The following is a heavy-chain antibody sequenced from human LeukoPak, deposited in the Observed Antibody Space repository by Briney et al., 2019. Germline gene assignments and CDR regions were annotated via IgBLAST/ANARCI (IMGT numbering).Heavy chain of an antibody. CDR3: ARRKVSGKFDP. Sequence: ASETLSLTCAVYGGSFSGYYWSWIRQPPGKGLEWIGEINRSGSTNYNPSLKSRVTISVDTSKNQFSLKLSSVTAADTAVYYCARRKVSGKFDPWGQGTLVTVSS. V-gene: IGHV4-34*01. J-gene: IGHJ5*02. CDR2: INRSGST. CDR1: GGSFSGYY. D-gene: IGHD1-14*01.